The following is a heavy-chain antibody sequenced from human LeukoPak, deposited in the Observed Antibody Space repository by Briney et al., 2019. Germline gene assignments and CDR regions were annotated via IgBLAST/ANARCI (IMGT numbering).Heavy chain of an antibody. CDR2: ISGSGDGT. J-gene: IGHJ4*02. Sequence: PGGSLRLSCAASGFTFSNYWMSWVRQAPGKGLEWVSVISGSGDGTYYADSVKGRFTISRDNSRNTLYLQMNSLRAEDTAVYYCAKDSHFDYWGQGALVTVSS. V-gene: IGHV3-23*01. CDR3: AKDSHFDY. CDR1: GFTFSNYW.